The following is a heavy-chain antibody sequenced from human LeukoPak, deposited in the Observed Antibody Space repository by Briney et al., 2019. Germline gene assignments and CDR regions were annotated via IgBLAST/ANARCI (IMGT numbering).Heavy chain of an antibody. D-gene: IGHD6-13*01. J-gene: IGHJ6*03. V-gene: IGHV1-18*01. Sequence: ASVKVSCKASGYTFTSYGISWVRQAPGQGLEWMGWISAYNGNTNYAQKLQGRVTMTTDTSTSTAYMELSRLRSDDTAVYYCARIDQKAAAYYYYYMDVWGKGTTVTVSS. CDR2: ISAYNGNT. CDR1: GYTFTSYG. CDR3: ARIDQKAAAYYYYYMDV.